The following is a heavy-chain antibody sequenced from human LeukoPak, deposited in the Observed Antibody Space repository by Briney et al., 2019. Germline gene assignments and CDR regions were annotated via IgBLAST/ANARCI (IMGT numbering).Heavy chain of an antibody. V-gene: IGHV3-11*04. CDR2: ISSTGYTT. CDR3: ASCASTSCQ. J-gene: IGHJ4*02. D-gene: IGHD2-2*01. CDR1: GFTFNDYD. Sequence: GGSLRLSCAASGFTFNDYDMSWIRQAPGKGLEWVAYISSTGYTTYYADSVKGRFTISRDNAKNSLYLQMNSLRVEDTAVYYCASCASTSCQWGQPILVTVP.